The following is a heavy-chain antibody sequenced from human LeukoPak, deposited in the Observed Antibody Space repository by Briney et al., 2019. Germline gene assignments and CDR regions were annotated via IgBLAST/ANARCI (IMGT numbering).Heavy chain of an antibody. D-gene: IGHD3-16*01. CDR1: GFTVSSNY. Sequence: PGGSLRLSCAASGFTVSSNYMSWVGQAPGKGLEWVSFIYSGGSTYYADSVKGRFTISRDNSKNTLYLQMNSLRAEDTAVYYCARMISNYYYYYGMDVWGQGTTVTVSS. V-gene: IGHV3-53*01. J-gene: IGHJ6*02. CDR3: ARMISNYYYYYGMDV. CDR2: IYSGGST.